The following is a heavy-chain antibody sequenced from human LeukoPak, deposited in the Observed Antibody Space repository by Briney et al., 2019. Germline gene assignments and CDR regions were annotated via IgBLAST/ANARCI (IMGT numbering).Heavy chain of an antibody. CDR3: ARSYDSRGYYYYGMDV. CDR2: INHSGST. V-gene: IGHV4-34*01. D-gene: IGHD3-22*01. J-gene: IGHJ6*02. Sequence: SETLSLTCAVYGGSFSGYYWSWIRQPPGKGLEWIGEINHSGSTNYNPSLKSRVTISLDTSKNQFSLRLSSVTAADTAVYYCARSYDSRGYYYYGMDVWGHGTTVTVSS. CDR1: GGSFSGYY.